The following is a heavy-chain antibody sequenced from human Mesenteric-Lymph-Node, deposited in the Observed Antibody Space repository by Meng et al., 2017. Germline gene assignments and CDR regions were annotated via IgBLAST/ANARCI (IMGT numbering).Heavy chain of an antibody. D-gene: IGHD4-17*01. J-gene: IGHJ4*02. CDR3: AGDRSAVTTFDY. CDR2: ISSSSSYI. V-gene: IGHV3-21*01. Sequence: GESLKISCAASGFTFSSYSMNWVRQAPGKGLEWVASISSSSSYIYYADSVKGRFTISRDNAKNSLYLQMNSLRAEDTAVYYCAGDRSAVTTFDYWGQGTLVTVSS. CDR1: GFTFSSYS.